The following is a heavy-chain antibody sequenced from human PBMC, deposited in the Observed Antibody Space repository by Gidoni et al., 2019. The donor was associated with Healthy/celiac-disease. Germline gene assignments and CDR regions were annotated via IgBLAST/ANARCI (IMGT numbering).Heavy chain of an antibody. J-gene: IGHJ6*02. V-gene: IGHV3-21*01. CDR1: GFTFSSYS. CDR3: ARDQEEYYYYYGMDV. Sequence: EVQLVESGGGLVKPGGSLRLSCAASGFTFSSYSMTWVRQAPGKGLEWVSSISSSSSYIYYADSVKGRFTISRDNAKNSLYLQMNSLRAEDTAVYYCARDQEEYYYYYGMDVWGQGTTVTVSS. CDR2: ISSSSSYI.